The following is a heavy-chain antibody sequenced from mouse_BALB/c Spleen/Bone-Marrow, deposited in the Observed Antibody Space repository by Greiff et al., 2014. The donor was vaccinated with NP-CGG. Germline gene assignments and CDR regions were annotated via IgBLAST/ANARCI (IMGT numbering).Heavy chain of an antibody. CDR2: IDPEIGGT. CDR1: GYRFTDYV. CDR3: TREGLYFDDDGDYFDY. J-gene: IGHJ2*02. Sequence: VQLQQSGAELVRPGDSVTLSCQASGYRFTDYVMPWAQKTPVYGLEWIGSIDPEIGGTAYNPKFKDKAPLTAEKSSRAAYMELRSRTSGDSADYYCTREGLYFDDDGDYFDYWGQGTSLTVSS. D-gene: IGHD2-4*01. V-gene: IGHV1-15*01.